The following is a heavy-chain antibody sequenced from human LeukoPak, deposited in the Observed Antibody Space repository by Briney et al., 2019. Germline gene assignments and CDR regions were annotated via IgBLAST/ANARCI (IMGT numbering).Heavy chain of an antibody. CDR1: GGSIGSSSYY. D-gene: IGHD1-26*01. J-gene: IGHJ4*02. CDR3: ARLGGVGATIDY. Sequence: SETLSLTCTVSGGSIGSSSYYWGWIRQPPGKGLEWIGSIYYSGSTYYNPSLKSRVTISVDTSKNQFSLKLSSVTAADTAVYYCARLGGVGATIDYWGQGTLVTVSS. CDR2: IYYSGST. V-gene: IGHV4-39*01.